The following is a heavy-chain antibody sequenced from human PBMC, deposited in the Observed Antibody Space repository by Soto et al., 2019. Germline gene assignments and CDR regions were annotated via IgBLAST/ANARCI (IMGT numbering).Heavy chain of an antibody. CDR1: GYTFTGYY. D-gene: IGHD2-21*02. J-gene: IGHJ4*02. V-gene: IGHV1-2*02. Sequence: ASVKVSCKASGYTFTGYYMHWVRQAPGQGLEWMGWINPNSGAANYAQKFQGRVTITTDESTSTAYMELSSLRSEDTAVYYCATSPGVVTATPFDYWGQGTLVTVSS. CDR2: INPNSGAA. CDR3: ATSPGVVTATPFDY.